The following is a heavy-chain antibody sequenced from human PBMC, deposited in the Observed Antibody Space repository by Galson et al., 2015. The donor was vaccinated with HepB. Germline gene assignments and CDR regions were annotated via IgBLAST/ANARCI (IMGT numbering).Heavy chain of an antibody. D-gene: IGHD5/OR15-5a*01. Sequence: SLRLSCAASGFTATSNSMTWVRQAPGKGLEWVSFIYSGGNAYYADSVKGRFTISRDNSKNTVYLQMNSLRPEDTAVYYCARGSELFPISPSTVFRIAFYFDSWGQGTLVTVSS. CDR2: IYSGGNA. CDR3: ARGSELFPISPSTVFRIAFYFDS. CDR1: GFTATSNS. V-gene: IGHV3-53*01. J-gene: IGHJ4*02.